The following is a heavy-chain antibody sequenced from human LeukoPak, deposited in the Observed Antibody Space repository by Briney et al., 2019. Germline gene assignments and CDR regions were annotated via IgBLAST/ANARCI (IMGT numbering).Heavy chain of an antibody. CDR3: AREVNGVDY. CDR1: GFTFSSFA. V-gene: IGHV3-21*01. CDR2: ISSSSSHI. J-gene: IGHJ4*02. Sequence: GGSLRLSCAASGFTFSSFAMNWVRQAPGKGLEWISSISSSSSHIYYVDSVKGRFTISRDNAKTSLFLQMNSLRAEDTAVYYCAREVNGVDYWGQGTLVTVSS. D-gene: IGHD3-22*01.